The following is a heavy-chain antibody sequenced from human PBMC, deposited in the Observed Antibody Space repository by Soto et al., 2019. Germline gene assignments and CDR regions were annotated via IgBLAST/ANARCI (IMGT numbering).Heavy chain of an antibody. Sequence: EVQVVESGGDLVQPGGSLRLSCVVSGFTFSDFWMSWVRQAPGKGLDWVANIKHDGSETYYVGSVEGRFTISRDNTKDSLYLQMNSLRAEDTAVYYCARGGSWGPDLWGQGTLVTVSS. D-gene: IGHD2-15*01. CDR3: ARGGSWGPDL. CDR1: GFTFSDFW. CDR2: IKHDGSET. V-gene: IGHV3-7*01. J-gene: IGHJ4*02.